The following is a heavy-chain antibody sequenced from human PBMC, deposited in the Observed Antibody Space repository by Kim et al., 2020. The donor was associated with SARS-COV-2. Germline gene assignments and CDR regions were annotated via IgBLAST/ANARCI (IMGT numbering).Heavy chain of an antibody. CDR3: GRLNDDILTGYYIGAFDF. CDR2: IYYSGST. D-gene: IGHD3-9*01. V-gene: IGHV4-59*08. CDR1: GGSISSYY. J-gene: IGHJ4*02. Sequence: SETLSLTCTVSGGSISSYYWSWIRQPPGKGLEWIGYIYYSGSTNYNPSLKSRVTIPANTSKNQFPQKLSSVTAADTAVYYCGRLNDDILTGYYIGAFDFWGQGTLVTVSS.